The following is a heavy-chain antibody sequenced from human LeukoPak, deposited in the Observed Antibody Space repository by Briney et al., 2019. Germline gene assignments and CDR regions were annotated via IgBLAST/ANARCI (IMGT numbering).Heavy chain of an antibody. V-gene: IGHV4-39*01. CDR3: ARHGMDSSGYNIDY. J-gene: IGHJ4*02. Sequence: PSETLSLTCSVSGDSISSSTYYWAWIRQPPGKGLEWIGSVYYSGTTYHNPSLMSRVTTSVDTSKNQFSLKLSSVTAADTAVYYCARHGMDSSGYNIDYLGQGTLVTVSS. D-gene: IGHD3-22*01. CDR1: GDSISSSTYY. CDR2: VYYSGTT.